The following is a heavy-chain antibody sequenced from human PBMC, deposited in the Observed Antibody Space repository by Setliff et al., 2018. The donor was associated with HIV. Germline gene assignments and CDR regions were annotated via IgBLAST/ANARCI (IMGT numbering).Heavy chain of an antibody. V-gene: IGHV4-4*09. CDR3: ARGLSFYDPGGFDY. CDR1: GGSISGHY. J-gene: IGHJ4*02. CDR2: IYSSGST. Sequence: SETLSLTCTVSGGSISGHYWSWIRQPPGRGLEWIGYIYSSGSTNFNPPLQSRVTISVDTSKNQFSLKLSSVTAADTAVYYCARGLSFYDPGGFDYWGQGTLVTVSS. D-gene: IGHD3-22*01.